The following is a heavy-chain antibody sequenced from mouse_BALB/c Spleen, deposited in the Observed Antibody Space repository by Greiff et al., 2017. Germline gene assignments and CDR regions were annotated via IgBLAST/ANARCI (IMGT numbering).Heavy chain of an antibody. J-gene: IGHJ3*01. CDR1: GFTFSSYG. CDR2: ISSGGSYT. CDR3: AREDKPGGSSYPFAY. D-gene: IGHD1-1*01. Sequence: EVQLVESGGDLVKPGGSLKLSCAASGFTFSSYGMSWVRQTPDKRLEWVATISSGGSYTYYPDSVKGRFTISRENAKNTLYLQMSSLKSEDTAMYYCAREDKPGGSSYPFAYWGQGTLVTVSA. V-gene: IGHV5-6*01.